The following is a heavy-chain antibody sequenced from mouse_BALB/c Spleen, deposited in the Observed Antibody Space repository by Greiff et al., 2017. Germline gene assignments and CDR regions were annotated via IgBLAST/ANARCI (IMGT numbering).Heavy chain of an antibody. V-gene: IGHV5-4*02. D-gene: IGHD1-2*01. Sequence: DVMLVESGGGLVKPGGSLKLSCAASGFTFSDYYMYWVRQTPEKRLEWVATISDGGSYTYYPDSVKGRFTISRDNAKNNLYLQMSSLKSEDTAMYYCARDGNYYGPWFAYWGQGTLVTVSA. J-gene: IGHJ3*01. CDR2: ISDGGSYT. CDR1: GFTFSDYY. CDR3: ARDGNYYGPWFAY.